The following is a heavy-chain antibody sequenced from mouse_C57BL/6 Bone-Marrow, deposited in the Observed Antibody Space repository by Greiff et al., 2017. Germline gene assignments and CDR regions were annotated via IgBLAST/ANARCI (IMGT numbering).Heavy chain of an antibody. J-gene: IGHJ2*01. V-gene: IGHV14-3*01. D-gene: IGHD1-1*01. CDR1: GFNIKNTY. Sequence: EVQLQQSVAELVRPGASVKLSCTASGFNIKNTYMNWVKQRPEQGLEWIGRIDPANGNTKYAPKFQGKATLTADTSSNTAYLQLRSLTSEATAIYYCAWVLLRYSYFDYWGQGTTLTVSS. CDR2: IDPANGNT. CDR3: AWVLLRYSYFDY.